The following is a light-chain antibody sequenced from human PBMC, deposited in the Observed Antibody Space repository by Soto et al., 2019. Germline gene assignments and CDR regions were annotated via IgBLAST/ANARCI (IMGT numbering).Light chain of an antibody. CDR1: QSVSSSY. CDR2: GAS. Sequence: IVFTQSRGTLSLSPVSRSTLSCRASQSVSSSYLAWYQQKPGQPPRLLIYGASSRATGIPDRFSGSGSGTDFTLTISRLEPEDFAVFYCQHYDSFPITFGQGTRLEIK. CDR3: QHYDSFPIT. V-gene: IGKV3-20*01. J-gene: IGKJ5*01.